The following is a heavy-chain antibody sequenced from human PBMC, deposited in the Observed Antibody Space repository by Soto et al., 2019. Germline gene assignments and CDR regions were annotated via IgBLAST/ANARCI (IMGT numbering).Heavy chain of an antibody. Sequence: GASVKVSCKASGYTFTSYDTYWVRQATGQGLEWMGWMNPFSGNAVYTQKFQDRVTMTRDTSINTAYMEMSGLRSEDTAVYYCTRGQGNHWGQGSLVTVSS. CDR2: MNPFSGNA. V-gene: IGHV1-8*01. CDR1: GYTFTSYD. CDR3: TRGQGNH. J-gene: IGHJ4*02.